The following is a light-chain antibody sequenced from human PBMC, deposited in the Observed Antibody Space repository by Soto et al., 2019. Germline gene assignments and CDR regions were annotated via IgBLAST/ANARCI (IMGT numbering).Light chain of an antibody. J-gene: IGKJ1*01. Sequence: IGMTQSPATLSVYPEERATLSCRASQSVSSSLAWYQQKPAQAPRLLIYGASSRATGIPDRFSGSGSGTDFTLTISRLEPEDLAVYYCQQYGTSHQTSGQGTKA. V-gene: IGKV3-20*01. CDR1: QSVSSS. CDR2: GAS. CDR3: QQYGTSHQT.